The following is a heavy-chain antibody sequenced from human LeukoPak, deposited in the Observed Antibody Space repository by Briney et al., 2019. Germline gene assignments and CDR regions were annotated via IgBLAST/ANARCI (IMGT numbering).Heavy chain of an antibody. Sequence: GSLRLSCAASGFTFSSHWMHWVRQAPGSELVWVSRVNSDGSSTSYADSVKGRFTISRDNSKNTLYLQMNSLRAEDTAVYYCAKDRPYGDYTIDYWGQGTLVTVSS. D-gene: IGHD4-17*01. V-gene: IGHV3-74*01. CDR3: AKDRPYGDYTIDY. CDR1: GFTFSSHW. CDR2: VNSDGSST. J-gene: IGHJ4*02.